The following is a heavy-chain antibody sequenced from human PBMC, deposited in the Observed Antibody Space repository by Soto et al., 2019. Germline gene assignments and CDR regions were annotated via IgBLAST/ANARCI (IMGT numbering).Heavy chain of an antibody. J-gene: IGHJ4*02. CDR2: IHHIGSA. CDR3: TKNSFYALDY. CDR1: GRSITNDNW. D-gene: IGHD4-17*01. Sequence: SETLSLTCAVSGRSITNDNWWSWVRQSPGEGLEWIGEIHHIGSASYNPSLSSRVTISVDKSTNQLSLEVRSVTAADTAVYYCTKNSFYALDYWGQGILVTVSS. V-gene: IGHV4-4*02.